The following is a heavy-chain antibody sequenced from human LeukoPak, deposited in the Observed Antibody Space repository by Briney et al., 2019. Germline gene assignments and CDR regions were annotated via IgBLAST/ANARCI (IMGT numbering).Heavy chain of an antibody. CDR2: IYYSGGT. D-gene: IGHD3-22*01. J-gene: IGHJ3*01. V-gene: IGHV4-39*01. CDR3: AKAGVRYFDSSGLYAFDF. Sequence: SETLSLTCAVSGGSISSTGYCWAWIRQPPGKGLEWIGTIYYSGGTYHNTSLKSRITMSVDTSRNQFSLKLSSVDAADTAVYYCAKAGVRYFDSSGLYAFDFWGQGTTVTVSS. CDR1: GGSISSTGYC.